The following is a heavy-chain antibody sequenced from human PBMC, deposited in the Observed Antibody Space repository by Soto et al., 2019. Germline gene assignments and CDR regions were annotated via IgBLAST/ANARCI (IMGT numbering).Heavy chain of an antibody. CDR2: ISSSGSV. J-gene: IGHJ6*02. CDR3: ARDRKLELPGNYYYYGMDV. D-gene: IGHD1-7*01. Sequence: LSLTCSVSGGSRRDYFWTLIRQSPGRGLEWIGYISSSGSVKYNSSLKRRVTISLDRSRNQFSLKLGSVTAADTAVYFCARDRKLELPGNYYYYGMDVWGQGTTGTGSS. CDR1: GGSRRDYF. V-gene: IGHV4-59*01.